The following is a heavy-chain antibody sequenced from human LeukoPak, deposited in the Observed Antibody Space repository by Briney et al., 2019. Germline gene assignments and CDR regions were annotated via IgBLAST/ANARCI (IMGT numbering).Heavy chain of an antibody. V-gene: IGHV4-59*01. Sequence: PSETLSLTCTVSGGSISSYYGSWIRQPPGGGLGWMGYIYYSGSTNYNPSRKRRVTISVDTSENQFPLKLSSVTAADTAVYYCARPYDYGVHDAFDIWGQGTMVTVSS. J-gene: IGHJ3*02. D-gene: IGHD4-17*01. CDR2: IYYSGST. CDR3: ARPYDYGVHDAFDI. CDR1: GGSISSYY.